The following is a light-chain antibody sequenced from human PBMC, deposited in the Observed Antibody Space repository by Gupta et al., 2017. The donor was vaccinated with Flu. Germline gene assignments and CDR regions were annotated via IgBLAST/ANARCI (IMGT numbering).Light chain of an antibody. CDR1: QDISNY. J-gene: IGKJ4*01. CDR2: DAS. Sequence: DIQMTQSPSSLSASVGDRVTITCQASQDISNYLNWYQQEPGKAPKLLIYDASNLQTGVPSRFSGSGSGTDFTFTISSLQPEDIATYYCQQYGTLRLTFGGGTRVEIK. CDR3: QQYGTLRLT. V-gene: IGKV1-33*01.